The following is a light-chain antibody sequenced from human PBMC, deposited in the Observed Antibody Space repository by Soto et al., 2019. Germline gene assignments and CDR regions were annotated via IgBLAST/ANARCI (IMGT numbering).Light chain of an antibody. J-gene: IGKJ1*01. CDR2: GAS. CDR1: QSVSSTY. CDR3: QQYGSSPT. V-gene: IGKV3-20*01. Sequence: EIVLTQSPGTLSLSPGERATLSCRASQSVSSTYLAWYQQKPGQAPRLLIYGASSRATGIPDRFSGSGSGTDFTLKSSRLEPEDFAVYYCQQYGSSPTFGQGTKVEIK.